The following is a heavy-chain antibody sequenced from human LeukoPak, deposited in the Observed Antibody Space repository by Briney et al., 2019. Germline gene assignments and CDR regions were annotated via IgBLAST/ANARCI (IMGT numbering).Heavy chain of an antibody. J-gene: IGHJ4*02. CDR3: AFVGFTKQVY. CDR1: GFTFSNYA. Sequence: PGGSLRLSCAASGFTFSNYAMTWVRQAPGKGLEWVSAISGSGGSTYYADSVKGQFTISRDNSKSTVYLQMNSLRAEDTAVYYCAFVGFTKQVYWGQGTLVTVSS. D-gene: IGHD1-26*01. V-gene: IGHV3-23*01. CDR2: ISGSGGST.